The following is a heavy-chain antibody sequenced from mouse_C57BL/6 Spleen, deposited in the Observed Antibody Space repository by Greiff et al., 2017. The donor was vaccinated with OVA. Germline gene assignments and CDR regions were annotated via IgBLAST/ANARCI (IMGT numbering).Heavy chain of an antibody. CDR1: GFTFSDYG. Sequence: EVKLQESGGGLVKPGGSLKLSCAASGFTFSDYGMHWVRQAPEKGLEWVAYISSGSSTIYYADTVKGRFTISRDNAKNTLFLQMTSLRSEDTAMYYCARPGYYGSSYWFACWGQGTLVTVSA. V-gene: IGHV5-17*01. J-gene: IGHJ3*01. CDR2: ISSGSSTI. CDR3: ARPGYYGSSYWFAC. D-gene: IGHD1-1*01.